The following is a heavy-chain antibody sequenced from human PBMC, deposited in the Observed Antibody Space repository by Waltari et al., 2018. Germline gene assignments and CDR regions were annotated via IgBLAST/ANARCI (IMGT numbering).Heavy chain of an antibody. J-gene: IGHJ4*02. D-gene: IGHD1-26*01. CDR2: IRFDGTNK. Sequence: QVQLVESGGGVVKPGGSLRLSCEAAGFTFTSYGVHWVRQAPGTGLEWVELIRFDGTNKYYADSVKGRFTISRDNSKNTLYLQMNSLRAEDTAVYYCAQETKKGVGSFGYWGQGTLVTVSS. CDR3: AQETKKGVGSFGY. V-gene: IGHV3-30*02. CDR1: GFTFTSYG.